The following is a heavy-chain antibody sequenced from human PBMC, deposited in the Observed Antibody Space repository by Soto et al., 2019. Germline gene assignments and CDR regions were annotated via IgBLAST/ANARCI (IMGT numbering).Heavy chain of an antibody. V-gene: IGHV3-74*01. J-gene: IGHJ3*02. Sequence: PGGSLRLSCAASGFTFSSYWMHWVRQAPGKGLVWVSRINSDGSSTSYADSVKGRFTISRDNAKNTLYLQMNSLRAEDTAVYYCARGYCSSTSCYRVVVAAAGRYAFDIWSQGTMVTVSS. CDR2: INSDGSST. D-gene: IGHD2-2*01. CDR3: ARGYCSSTSCYRVVVAAAGRYAFDI. CDR1: GFTFSSYW.